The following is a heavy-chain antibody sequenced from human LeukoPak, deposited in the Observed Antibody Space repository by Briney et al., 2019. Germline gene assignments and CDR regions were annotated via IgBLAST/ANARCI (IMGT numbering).Heavy chain of an antibody. CDR1: GFTFSSYS. CDR3: ARDRPTGASRLFVVQ. Sequence: GGSLRLSCAASGFTFSSYSVTWVRQAPGKGLEWVSSMSSGSRYIYYADSVRCRFTISRDNAKNSLYLLMNSLRAEDTAVYYCARDRPTGASRLFVVQWGQGTLVTVSS. D-gene: IGHD3-3*01. CDR2: MSSGSRYI. J-gene: IGHJ4*02. V-gene: IGHV3-21*01.